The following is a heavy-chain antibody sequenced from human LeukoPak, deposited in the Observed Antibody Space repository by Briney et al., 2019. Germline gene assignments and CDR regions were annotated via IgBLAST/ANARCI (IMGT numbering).Heavy chain of an antibody. CDR3: ARDWEYYGSGSYYKHNYYYYYGMDV. J-gene: IGHJ6*02. CDR2: ISYDGSNK. Sequence: PGRSLRLSCAASGFTFSSYAMHWVRQAPGKGLEGVAVISYDGSNKYYADSVKGRFTISRDNSKNTLYLQMNSLRAEDTAVYYCARDWEYYGSGSYYKHNYYYYYGMDVWGQGTTVTVSS. D-gene: IGHD3-10*01. V-gene: IGHV3-30*04. CDR1: GFTFSSYA.